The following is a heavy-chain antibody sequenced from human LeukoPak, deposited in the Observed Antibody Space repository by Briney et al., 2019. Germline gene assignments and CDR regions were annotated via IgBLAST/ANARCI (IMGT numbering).Heavy chain of an antibody. V-gene: IGHV3-33*01. CDR2: IWYDGSNK. CDR3: ATFDYGDLALDAFDI. D-gene: IGHD4-17*01. CDR1: GFTFSSYG. Sequence: TGGSLRLSCAASGFTFSSYGMHWVRQAPGKGLGWVAVIWYDGSNKYYADSVKGRFTISRDNSKNTLCLQMNGLRAEDTAVYYCATFDYGDLALDAFDIWGQGTMVTVSS. J-gene: IGHJ3*02.